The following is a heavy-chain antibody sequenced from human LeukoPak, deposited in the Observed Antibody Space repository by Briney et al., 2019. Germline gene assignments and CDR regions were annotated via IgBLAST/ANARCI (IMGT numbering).Heavy chain of an antibody. D-gene: IGHD4-17*01. V-gene: IGHV3-30*04. J-gene: IGHJ6*02. CDR1: GFSFSSYA. CDR3: ARGFPYDDTTEGYYYGMDV. Sequence: PGGSLRLSCAASGFSFSSYAMYWVRQAPGKGLEWVSGISYEGKNKYHADSVKGRFTISRDNSENTLFLQLNSLRPEDTAVYYCARGFPYDDTTEGYYYGMDVWGRGTTVTVSS. CDR2: ISYEGKNK.